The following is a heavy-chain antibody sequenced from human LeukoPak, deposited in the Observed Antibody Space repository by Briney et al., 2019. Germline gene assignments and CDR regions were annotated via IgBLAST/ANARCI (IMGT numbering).Heavy chain of an antibody. CDR3: ASNKYYYDSSGYFGL. CDR2: IIPIFGTA. Sequence: SVKVSCKASGYTFTSYYMHCVRQAPGQGLEWMGGIIPIFGTANYAQKFQGRVTITADESTSTAYMELSSLRSEDTAVYYCASNKYYYDSSGYFGLWGQGTLVTVSS. V-gene: IGHV1-69*13. CDR1: GYTFTSYY. J-gene: IGHJ5*02. D-gene: IGHD3-22*01.